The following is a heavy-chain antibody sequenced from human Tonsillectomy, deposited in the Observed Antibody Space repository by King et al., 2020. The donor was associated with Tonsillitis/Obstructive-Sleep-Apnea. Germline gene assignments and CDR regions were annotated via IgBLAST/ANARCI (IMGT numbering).Heavy chain of an antibody. V-gene: IGHV3-48*02. J-gene: IGHJ3*02. CDR2: ISSSSSTI. CDR1: GFTFSSYS. D-gene: IGHD3/OR15-3a*01. Sequence: VQLVESGGGLVQPGGSLRLSCAASGFTFSSYSMNWVRQAPGKGLEWVSYISSSSSTIYYADTVKGRFTISRDNAKNSRYLQMNSLRDEDTAVYYCARGDWRDAFDIWGQGTMVTVSS. CDR3: ARGDWRDAFDI.